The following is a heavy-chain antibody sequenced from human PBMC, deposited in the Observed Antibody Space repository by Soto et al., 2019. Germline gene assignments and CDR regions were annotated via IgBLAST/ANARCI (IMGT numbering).Heavy chain of an antibody. CDR2: ISYDGSNK. D-gene: IGHD3-10*01. J-gene: IGHJ6*02. CDR1: GFTFSSYG. CDR3: AKGSGEARGYYYGMDV. V-gene: IGHV3-30*18. Sequence: GGSLRLSCAASGFTFSSYGMHWVRQAPGKGLEWVAVISYDGSNKYYADSVKGRFTISRDNSKNTLYLQMNSLRAEDTAVYYCAKGSGEARGYYYGMDVWGQGTTVTVSS.